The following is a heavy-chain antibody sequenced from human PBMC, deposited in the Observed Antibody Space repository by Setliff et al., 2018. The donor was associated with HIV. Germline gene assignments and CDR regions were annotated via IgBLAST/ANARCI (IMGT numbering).Heavy chain of an antibody. D-gene: IGHD3-3*01. J-gene: IGHJ5*02. Sequence: PGGSLRLSCAASGFTFSSYWMHWVRQAPGKGLVWVSRISSDGSSTSYADSVKGRFSISRDNAKNTLYLQMNSLRAEDTAVYYCARGSRYNFWSGYGVNWCDPWGQGTLVTVS. CDR1: GFTFSSYW. V-gene: IGHV3-74*01. CDR3: ARGSRYNFWSGYGVNWCDP. CDR2: ISSDGSST.